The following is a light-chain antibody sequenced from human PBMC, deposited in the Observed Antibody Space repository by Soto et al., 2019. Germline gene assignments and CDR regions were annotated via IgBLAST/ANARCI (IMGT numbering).Light chain of an antibody. CDR1: QDVSNY. J-gene: IGKJ5*01. Sequence: DIQMTQSPSSLSASVGDRVTIACRASQDVSNYLAWFQQKPGKAPQSLIYAASNLQSGVPSKFTGSGSGTDFTLTISSLQPEDFATYHCQQYSTYPITFGQGTRLEI. CDR3: QQYSTYPIT. V-gene: IGKV1-16*02. CDR2: AAS.